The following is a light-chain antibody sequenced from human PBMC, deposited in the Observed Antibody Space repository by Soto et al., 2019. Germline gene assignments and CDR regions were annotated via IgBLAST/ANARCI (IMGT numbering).Light chain of an antibody. J-gene: IGKJ4*01. Sequence: EIVLTQSPATLSLSPGERATLSCKASESVSDYIAWYQQKPGQPPRLVIYDTSNTATDVPARFSGSGSGTDFTLTISSLEPEDFAIYYCQQRTNWVTFGGGTKVEIK. V-gene: IGKV3-11*01. CDR3: QQRTNWVT. CDR1: ESVSDY. CDR2: DTS.